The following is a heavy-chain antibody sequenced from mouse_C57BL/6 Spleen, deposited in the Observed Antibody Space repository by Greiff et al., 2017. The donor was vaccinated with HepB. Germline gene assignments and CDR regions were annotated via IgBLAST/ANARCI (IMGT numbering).Heavy chain of an antibody. CDR1: GYTFTDYN. J-gene: IGHJ4*01. CDR2: INPNNGGT. Sequence: VQLKESGPELVKPGASVKIPCKASGYTFTDYNMDWVKQSHGKSLEWIGDINPNNGGTIYNQKFKGKATLTVDKSSSTAYMELRSLTSEDTAVYYCARGYGSRDYAMDYWGQGTSVTVSS. CDR3: ARGYGSRDYAMDY. D-gene: IGHD1-1*01. V-gene: IGHV1-18*01.